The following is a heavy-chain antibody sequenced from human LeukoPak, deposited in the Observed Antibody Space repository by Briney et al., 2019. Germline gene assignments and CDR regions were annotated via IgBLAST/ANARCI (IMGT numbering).Heavy chain of an antibody. CDR3: ARDPWATGPSDY. V-gene: IGHV1-18*01. Sequence: ASVKVSCKASGYTFTSYGISWVRQAPGQGLEWMGLISAYNGNTNYAQKLQDRVSMTTDTSTSTAYMELRSLRSDDTAVYYCARDPWATGPSDYWGQGTLVTVSS. J-gene: IGHJ4*02. D-gene: IGHD5-12*01. CDR2: ISAYNGNT. CDR1: GYTFTSYG.